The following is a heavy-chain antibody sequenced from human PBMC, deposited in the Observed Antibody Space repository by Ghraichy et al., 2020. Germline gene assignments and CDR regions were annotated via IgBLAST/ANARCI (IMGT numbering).Heavy chain of an antibody. CDR3: ARDGGYGDYVY. Sequence: SKTLSLTCTVSGGSISSSSYYWGWIRQPPGKGLEWIGSIYYSGSTYYNPSLKSRVTISVDTSKNQFSLKLSSVTAADTAVYYCARDGGYGDYVYWGQGTLVTVSS. J-gene: IGHJ4*02. D-gene: IGHD4-17*01. CDR2: IYYSGST. V-gene: IGHV4-39*07. CDR1: GGSISSSSYY.